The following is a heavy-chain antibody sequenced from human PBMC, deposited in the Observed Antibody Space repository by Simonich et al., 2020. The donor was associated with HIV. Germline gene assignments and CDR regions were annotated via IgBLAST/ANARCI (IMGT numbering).Heavy chain of an antibody. D-gene: IGHD3-3*01. Sequence: QVQLQQWGAGLLKPSETLSLTCAVYGGSFSGNYWSWIRQPPGKGLEWIGEINHSGITNYKSSLNSRATISVDKSKNQFSLKLSSVTAADTAIYYCARRDRELILYFDYWGQGNLVTVSS. CDR3: ARRDRELILYFDY. CDR2: INHSGIT. V-gene: IGHV4-34*01. CDR1: GGSFSGNY. J-gene: IGHJ4*02.